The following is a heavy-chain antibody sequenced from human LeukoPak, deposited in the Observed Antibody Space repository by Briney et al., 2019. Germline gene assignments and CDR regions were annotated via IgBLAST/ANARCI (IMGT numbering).Heavy chain of an antibody. CDR2: ISGSGGST. J-gene: IGHJ3*02. Sequence: GGSLRLSCAASGFTFSSYAMSWVRQAPGKGLERVSAISGSGGSTYYADSVKGRFTISRDNSKNTLYLQMSSLRAEDTAVYYCAKDFSSTWYSAFDIWGQGTMVTVSS. V-gene: IGHV3-23*01. D-gene: IGHD6-13*01. CDR1: GFTFSSYA. CDR3: AKDFSSTWYSAFDI.